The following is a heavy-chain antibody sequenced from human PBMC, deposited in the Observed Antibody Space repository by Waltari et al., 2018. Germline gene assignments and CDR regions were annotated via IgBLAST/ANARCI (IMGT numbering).Heavy chain of an antibody. CDR2: IIPIFGTA. Sequence: QVQLVQSGAEVKKPGSSVKVSCKASGGTFSSYAISWVRQAPGHGLEWMGGIIPIFGTANYAQKFQGRVTITTDESTSTAYMELSSLRSEDTAVYYCASTEGTTGGPYYYGMDVWGQGTTVTVSS. V-gene: IGHV1-69*05. J-gene: IGHJ6*02. CDR1: GGTFSSYA. D-gene: IGHD4-17*01. CDR3: ASTEGTTGGPYYYGMDV.